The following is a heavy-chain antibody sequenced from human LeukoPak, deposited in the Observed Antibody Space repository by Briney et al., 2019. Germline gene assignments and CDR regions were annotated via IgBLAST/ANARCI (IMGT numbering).Heavy chain of an antibody. CDR3: ATGTIYCSSCSGDY. CDR1: GGTFSSYA. CDR2: IIPIFGTA. Sequence: ASVKVSCKASGGTFSSYAISWVRQAPGQGLEWMGGIIPIFGTANYAQKFQGRVTITTDESTSTAYMELSSLSSEDTAVYYCATGTIYCSSCSGDYWGQGTLVTVSS. D-gene: IGHD2-2*01. V-gene: IGHV1-69*05. J-gene: IGHJ4*02.